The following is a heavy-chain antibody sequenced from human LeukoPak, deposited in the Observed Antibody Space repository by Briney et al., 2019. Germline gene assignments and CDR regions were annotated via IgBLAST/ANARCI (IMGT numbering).Heavy chain of an antibody. CDR1: GFTFSSYS. J-gene: IGHJ6*02. Sequence: GGSLRLSCAASGFTFSSYSMNWVRQAPGKGLEWVSVIYSGGSTYYADSVKGRFTISRDNSKNTLYLQMNSLRAEDTAVYYCARDLRGHDYGAPRGMDVWGQGTTVTVSS. D-gene: IGHD4-17*01. CDR3: ARDLRGHDYGAPRGMDV. CDR2: IYSGGST. V-gene: IGHV3-66*01.